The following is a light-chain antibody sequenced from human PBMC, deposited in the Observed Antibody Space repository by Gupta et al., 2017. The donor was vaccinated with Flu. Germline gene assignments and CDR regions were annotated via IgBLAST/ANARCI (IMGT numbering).Light chain of an antibody. CDR1: PSLVCRDSNNY. CDR2: EIS. Sequence: SPSLVCRDSNNYLNWYQQKPGQAPRLLIYEISNWETGVPDRFSGSGSGTDFTLNISSVEAEDIGAYYCIQDANRPLTFGGGTKVEIK. V-gene: IGKV2D-30*01. J-gene: IGKJ4*01. CDR3: IQDANRPLT.